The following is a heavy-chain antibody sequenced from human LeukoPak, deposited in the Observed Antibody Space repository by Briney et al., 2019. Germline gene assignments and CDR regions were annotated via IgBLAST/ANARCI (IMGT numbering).Heavy chain of an antibody. Sequence: GGSLRLSCAASGFTFSSYWMSWVRQAPGKGLEWVANIKQDGSEKYYVDSVKGRFTVSRDNAKNTLYLQMNSLRAEDTAIYYCAKNGDRGAYCSGGSCYPYYYYYRDVWGKGTTVTISS. CDR2: IKQDGSEK. V-gene: IGHV3-7*03. D-gene: IGHD2-15*01. J-gene: IGHJ6*03. CDR1: GFTFSSYW. CDR3: AKNGDRGAYCSGGSCYPYYYYYRDV.